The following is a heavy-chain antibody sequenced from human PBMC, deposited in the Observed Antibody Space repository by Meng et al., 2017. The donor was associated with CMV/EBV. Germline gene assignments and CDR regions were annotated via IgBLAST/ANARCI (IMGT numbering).Heavy chain of an antibody. V-gene: IGHV1-46*01. Sequence: CKASGYTFTSYYMHWVRQAPGQGLEWMEIINPSGGSTSYAKKFQGRVTMTRDTSTSTVYMELSSLRSEDTAVYYCARVLDYSNYWFDPWGQGTLVTVSS. CDR2: INPSGGST. CDR1: GYTFTSYY. D-gene: IGHD4-11*01. CDR3: ARVLDYSNYWFDP. J-gene: IGHJ5*02.